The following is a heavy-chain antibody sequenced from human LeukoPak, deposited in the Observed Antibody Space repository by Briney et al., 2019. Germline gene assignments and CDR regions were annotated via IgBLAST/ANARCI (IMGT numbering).Heavy chain of an antibody. CDR3: AEGGNSSINY. V-gene: IGHV3-30*18. D-gene: IGHD4-11*01. Sequence: PGTSLRLSCAASGFTFSSYGMHWVRQAPGKGLEWVAHISSDASYDHYVDSVKGRFTISRDNSKNTLYLQVDSVRGEGTAVYYCAEGGNSSINYWGQGTLVTVSS. CDR2: ISSDASYD. CDR1: GFTFSSYG. J-gene: IGHJ4*02.